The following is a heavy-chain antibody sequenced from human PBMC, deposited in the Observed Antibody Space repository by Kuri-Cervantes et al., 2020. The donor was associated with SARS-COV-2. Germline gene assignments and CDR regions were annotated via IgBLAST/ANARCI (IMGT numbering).Heavy chain of an antibody. CDR3: ARGSAYYDSSGPETFDI. D-gene: IGHD3-22*01. CDR1: GFSLSRYT. J-gene: IGHJ3*02. V-gene: IGHV3-21*01. CDR2: ISGSGSYI. Sequence: GGSLRLSCAASGFSLSRYTMNWVRQAPGKALEWVSSISGSGSYIYYADSVKGRFTISRDNAKNSLYLQMNSLRAEDTAVYYCARGSAYYDSSGPETFDIWGQGTMVTVSS.